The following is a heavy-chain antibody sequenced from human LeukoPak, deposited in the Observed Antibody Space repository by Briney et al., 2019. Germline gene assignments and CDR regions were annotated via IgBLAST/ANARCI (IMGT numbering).Heavy chain of an antibody. CDR3: AKPSGTHLDS. V-gene: IGHV1-2*02. J-gene: IGHJ4*02. CDR2: INPNTGDT. CDR1: KYIFTGSY. Sequence: ASMKVSCKTSKYIFTGSYIHWVRQAPGQGLDWVGWINPNTGDTNCGQKFQRRVTMTRDTSINTVYLELSSLTSDDTAVYFCAKPSGTHLDSWGQGTLVTVSS.